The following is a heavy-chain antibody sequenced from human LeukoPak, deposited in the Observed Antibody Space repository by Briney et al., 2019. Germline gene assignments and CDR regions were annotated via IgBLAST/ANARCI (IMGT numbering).Heavy chain of an antibody. CDR2: ISGSGGST. D-gene: IGHD6-13*01. J-gene: IGHJ4*02. CDR1: GFTFSSYA. Sequence: GGSLRLSCAASGFTFSSYAMSWVRQAPGKGLEWASAISGSGGSTYYADSVKGRFTISRDNSKNTLYLQMNSLRAEDTAVYYCAKLPTGYSSSWDYWGQGTLVTVSS. CDR3: AKLPTGYSSSWDY. V-gene: IGHV3-23*01.